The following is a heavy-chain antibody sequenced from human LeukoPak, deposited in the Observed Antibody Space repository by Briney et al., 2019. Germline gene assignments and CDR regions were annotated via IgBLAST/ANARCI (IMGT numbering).Heavy chain of an antibody. CDR3: ARERYFDTNRYFDY. CDR2: IIPIFGTA. CDR1: GGTFSSYA. J-gene: IGHJ4*02. V-gene: IGHV1-69*05. Sequence: ASVKVSCKASGGTFSSYAISWVRQAPGQGLEWMGRIIPIFGTANYAQKFQGRVTITTGESTSTAYMELSSLRSEDTAVYYCARERYFDTNRYFDYWGQGTLVTVSS. D-gene: IGHD3-9*01.